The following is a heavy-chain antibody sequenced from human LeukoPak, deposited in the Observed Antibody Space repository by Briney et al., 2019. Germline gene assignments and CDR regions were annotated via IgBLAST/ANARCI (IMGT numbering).Heavy chain of an antibody. V-gene: IGHV3-74*01. J-gene: IGHJ4*02. CDR1: GFTFSSYW. CDR2: INTDGSST. Sequence: GGSLRLSCAASGFTFSSYWMHWVRQAPGKGLVWVSRINTDGSSTSYADSVKGRLTISRDNAKNSLYLQMNSLRAEDTAVYYCARDPRDGGYSYSGGYWGQGTLVTVSS. CDR3: ARDPRDGGYSYSGGY. D-gene: IGHD5-18*01.